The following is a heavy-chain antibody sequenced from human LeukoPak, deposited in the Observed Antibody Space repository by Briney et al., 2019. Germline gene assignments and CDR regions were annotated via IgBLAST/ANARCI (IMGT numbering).Heavy chain of an antibody. Sequence: TGGSLRLSCAASGFTFSHYAMYWVRQAPGKGLEWVALISYDGSEQHYADSVKGRFTISRDSPKNTLYLQMNTLRLEDTAVYYCARERTGFYAEYWGQGILVTVSS. V-gene: IGHV3-30*04. CDR3: ARERTGFYAEY. D-gene: IGHD3/OR15-3a*01. CDR1: GFTFSHYA. J-gene: IGHJ4*02. CDR2: ISYDGSEQ.